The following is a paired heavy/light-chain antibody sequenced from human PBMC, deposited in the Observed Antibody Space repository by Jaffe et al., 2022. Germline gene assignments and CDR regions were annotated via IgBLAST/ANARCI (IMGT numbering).Heavy chain of an antibody. D-gene: IGHD2-2*01. CDR3: ARDTYRFFDF. CDR2: IKEDGTDK. J-gene: IGHJ4*02. Sequence: EVQLVESGGVLVQPGGSLTLSCAASGFTFSDYWMGWVRQAPGRGLEWVADIKEDGTDKYYVDSVKGRFTISRDNAKNSLYLQMNSLRADDTAIYYCARDTYRFFDFWGRGTLVTVSS. CDR1: GFTFSDYW. V-gene: IGHV3-7*01.
Light chain of an antibody. V-gene: IGKV3-15*01. CDR3: QQYNSWPLT. CDR1: QSVNIN. CDR2: GAS. Sequence: ETVLTQSPGTLSVSPGERATLSCRASQSVNINLAWYQHKSGQAPRFLIYGASTRAPGIPARFSGSGSGTEFTLTISSLQSEDFAVYYCQQYNSWPLTFGGGTKVEIK. J-gene: IGKJ4*01.